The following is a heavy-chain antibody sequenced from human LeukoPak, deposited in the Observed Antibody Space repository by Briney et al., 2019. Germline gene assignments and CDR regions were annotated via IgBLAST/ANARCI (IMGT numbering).Heavy chain of an antibody. CDR3: ARTPDTMIADY. CDR2: MSWNSNAI. CDR1: GFTFDDYA. J-gene: IGHJ4*02. D-gene: IGHD3-22*01. V-gene: IGHV3-9*01. Sequence: PGGSLRLSCAASGFTFDDYAMHWVRQAPGKGLEWVSGMSWNSNAIGYVDSVKGRFTISRDNAKNSLYLQMNSLRAEDTAVYYCARTPDTMIADYWGQGTLVTVSS.